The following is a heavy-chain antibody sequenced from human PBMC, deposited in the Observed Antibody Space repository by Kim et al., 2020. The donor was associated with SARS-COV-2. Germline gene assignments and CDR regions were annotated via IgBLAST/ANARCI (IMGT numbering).Heavy chain of an antibody. J-gene: IGHJ6*02. CDR2: NT. CDR3: ARDAESGMDV. Sequence: NTGYAQKFQGRVTMTRNTSISTAYMELSSLRSEDTAVYYCARDAESGMDVWGQGTTVTVSS. V-gene: IGHV1-8*01.